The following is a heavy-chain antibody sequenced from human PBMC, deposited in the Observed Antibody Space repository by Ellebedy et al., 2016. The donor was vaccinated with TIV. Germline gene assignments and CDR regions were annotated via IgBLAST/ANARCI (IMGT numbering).Heavy chain of an antibody. CDR1: GYTFTDYY. V-gene: IGHV1-46*01. Sequence: ASVKVSCKASGYTFTDYYIHWVRQAPGQGLEWMGGSTSYAQKFQGRVTITRDTSASTVYVELSSLTSEDTAVYYCARDVGDCSGSRCYPSYMDVWGKGTTVTVSS. CDR3: ARDVGDCSGSRCYPSYMDV. CDR2: GST. D-gene: IGHD2-15*01. J-gene: IGHJ6*03.